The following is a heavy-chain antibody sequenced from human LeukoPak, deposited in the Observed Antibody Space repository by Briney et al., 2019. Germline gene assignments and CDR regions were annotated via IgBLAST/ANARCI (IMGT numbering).Heavy chain of an antibody. CDR2: IYYSGST. CDR3: ARRAMVRGGTYFDY. D-gene: IGHD3-10*01. V-gene: IGHV4-39*01. CDR1: GGSISSSSYY. Sequence: SETLSLTCTVSGGSISSSSYYWGWIRQPPGKGLEWIGNIYYSGSTYYNPSLKSRVTISVDTSKNQFSLKLSSVTAADTAVYYCARRAMVRGGTYFDYWGQGTLVTVSS. J-gene: IGHJ4*02.